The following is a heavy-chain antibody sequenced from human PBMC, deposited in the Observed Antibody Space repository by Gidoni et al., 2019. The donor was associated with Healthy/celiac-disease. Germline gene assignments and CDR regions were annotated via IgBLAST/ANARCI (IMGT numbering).Heavy chain of an antibody. V-gene: IGHV3-21*01. Sequence: EVQLVESGGGLAKPGGSLRLTCAASGFPFSSYSMNWVRQAPGKGLEWVSSISSSSSYIYYADSVKGRFTISRDNAKNSLYLQMNSLRAEDTAVYYCARVSGWRYFDYWGQGTLVTVSS. CDR1: GFPFSSYS. CDR3: ARVSGWRYFDY. D-gene: IGHD6-19*01. J-gene: IGHJ4*02. CDR2: ISSSSSYI.